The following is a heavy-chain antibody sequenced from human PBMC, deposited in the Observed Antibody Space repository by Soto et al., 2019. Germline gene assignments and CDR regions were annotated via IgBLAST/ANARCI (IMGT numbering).Heavy chain of an antibody. Sequence: KVSCKSSGYTFTSYGIHWVRQAPGQRLEWMGWINAANGDTKYSPKFQGRVTITRDTSASTAYMELSSLRSEDTAVYYCVRRHVSATGIDWFDPWGQGTLVTVSS. J-gene: IGHJ5*02. CDR2: INAANGDT. CDR3: VRRHVSATGIDWFDP. V-gene: IGHV1-3*01. D-gene: IGHD6-13*01. CDR1: GYTFTSYG.